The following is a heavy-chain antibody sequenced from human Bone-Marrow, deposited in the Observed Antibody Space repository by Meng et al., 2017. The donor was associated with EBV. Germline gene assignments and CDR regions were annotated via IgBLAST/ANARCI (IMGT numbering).Heavy chain of an antibody. CDR2: IYYNGST. J-gene: IGHJ4*02. Sequence: GQLEQPGQGLGKSPQPLPRTCAVSGASSSSGGYYWSWIRQPPGKGLEWIGYIYYNGSTFYNPSLKSRLTISVDTSKNQFSLKLSSVTAADTAFYYCARGGAVAGTFDYWGQGTLVTVSS. D-gene: IGHD6-19*01. CDR1: GASSSSGGYY. V-gene: IGHV4-30-4*01. CDR3: ARGGAVAGTFDY.